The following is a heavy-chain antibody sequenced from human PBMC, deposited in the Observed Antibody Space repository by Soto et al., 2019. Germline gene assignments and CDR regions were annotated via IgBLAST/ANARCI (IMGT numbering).Heavy chain of an antibody. CDR3: ARVGYYDSSGYLGYYYYGMDV. V-gene: IGHV4-34*01. Sequence: PSETLSLTCAVYGGSFSGYYWSWIRQPPGKGLEWIGEINHSGSTNYNPSLKSRVTISVDTSKNQFSLKLSSVTAADTAVYYCARVGYYDSSGYLGYYYYGMDVWGQGTTVTVSS. J-gene: IGHJ6*02. CDR2: INHSGST. D-gene: IGHD3-22*01. CDR1: GGSFSGYY.